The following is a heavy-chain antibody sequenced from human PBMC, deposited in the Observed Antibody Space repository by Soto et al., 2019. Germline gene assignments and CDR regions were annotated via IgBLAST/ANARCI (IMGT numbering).Heavy chain of an antibody. CDR1: GGTFSSYA. CDR2: IIPLFGTA. CDR3: ARGWETVGTTTPFAY. Sequence: QVQLVQSGAEVKKPGSSVKVSCQASGGTFSSYAITWVRQAPGQGLEWMGGIIPLFGTANYAQKFKGRDTITADKSTSPAYREVRGLRSEDTAVYYCARGWETVGTTTPFAYWGQGTLVTVSS. D-gene: IGHD1-26*01. J-gene: IGHJ4*02. V-gene: IGHV1-69*06.